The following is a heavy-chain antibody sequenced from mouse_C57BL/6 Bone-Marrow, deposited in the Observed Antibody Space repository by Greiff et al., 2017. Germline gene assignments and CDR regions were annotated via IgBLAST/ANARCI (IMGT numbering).Heavy chain of an antibody. CDR2: ISNDGSN. V-gene: IGHV3-6*01. D-gene: IGHD4-1*01. CDR1: GYSITSGYY. Sequence: EVQLQESGPGLVKPSQSLSLTCSVTGYSITSGYYWNLIRQFPGNKLEWMGFISNDGSNNYNPSLKNRISLTRDTSKHQFFLKLNSVTTEDTATYYWARLGRGPHWYLDVWGTGTTVTVSS. J-gene: IGHJ1*03. CDR3: ARLGRGPHWYLDV.